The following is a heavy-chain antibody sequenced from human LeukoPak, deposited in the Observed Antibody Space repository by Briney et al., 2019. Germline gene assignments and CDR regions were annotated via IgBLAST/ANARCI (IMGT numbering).Heavy chain of an antibody. CDR3: AKDPDSYGDHGMDV. D-gene: IGHD4-17*01. CDR2: ISYDGSNK. J-gene: IGHJ6*02. Sequence: GGPLRLSCAASGFTFSSYGMHWVRQAPGKGLEWVAVISYDGSNKYYADSVKGRFTISKDNSKNTLYLQMSSLRAEDTAVFYCAKDPDSYGDHGMDVWGQGTTVTVSS. CDR1: GFTFSSYG. V-gene: IGHV3-30*18.